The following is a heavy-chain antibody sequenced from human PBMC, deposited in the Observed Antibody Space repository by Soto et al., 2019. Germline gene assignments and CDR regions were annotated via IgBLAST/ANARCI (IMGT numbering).Heavy chain of an antibody. J-gene: IGHJ6*03. D-gene: IGHD2-15*01. Sequence: PGGSLRLSCAASGFTFSSYAMSWVRQAPGKGLEWVSAISGSGGSTYYADSVKGRFTISRDNSKNTLYLQMNSLRAEDTAVYYCANPPPCSGGSCYLYYYYYYMDVWGKGTTVTVSS. CDR2: ISGSGGST. CDR3: ANPPPCSGGSCYLYYYYYYMDV. V-gene: IGHV3-23*01. CDR1: GFTFSSYA.